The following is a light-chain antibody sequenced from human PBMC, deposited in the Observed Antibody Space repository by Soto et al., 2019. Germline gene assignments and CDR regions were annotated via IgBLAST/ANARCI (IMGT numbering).Light chain of an antibody. V-gene: IGKV3-20*01. CDR1: QSVSSSY. J-gene: IGKJ1*01. CDR3: QQYGSSPRT. CDR2: GAS. Sequence: LYLSPGERATLSCRASQSVSSSYLAWYQQKPGQAPRLLIYGASSRATGIPDRFSGSGSGTDFTLTISRLEPEDFAVYYCQQYGSSPRTFGQGTKVDIK.